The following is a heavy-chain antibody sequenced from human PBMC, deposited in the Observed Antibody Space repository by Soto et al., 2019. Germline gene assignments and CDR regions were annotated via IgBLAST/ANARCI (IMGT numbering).Heavy chain of an antibody. J-gene: IGHJ4*02. V-gene: IGHV3-23*01. CDR3: AKGNEYCSSTSCYSNY. D-gene: IGHD2-2*01. CDR1: GFTFSSYA. Sequence: GGSLRLSCAASGFTFSSYAMSWVRQAPGKGLEWVSAISGSGGSTYYADSVKGRFTISRDNSKNTLYLQMNSLRAEDTAVYYCAKGNEYCSSTSCYSNYWGQGTLVTVSS. CDR2: ISGSGGST.